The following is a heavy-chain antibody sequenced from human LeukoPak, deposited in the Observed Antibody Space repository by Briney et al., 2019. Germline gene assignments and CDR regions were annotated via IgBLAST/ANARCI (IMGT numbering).Heavy chain of an antibody. Sequence: GASVKVSCKASGYTFTSYDINWVRQATGQGLEWMGWMNPNSGNAGYAQKFQGRVTITRNTSISTAYMELSSLRSEDTAVYYCARGGYYDILTGYYNDYWGQGTLVTVSS. J-gene: IGHJ4*02. CDR1: GYTFTSYD. V-gene: IGHV1-8*03. CDR3: ARGGYYDILTGYYNDY. D-gene: IGHD3-9*01. CDR2: MNPNSGNA.